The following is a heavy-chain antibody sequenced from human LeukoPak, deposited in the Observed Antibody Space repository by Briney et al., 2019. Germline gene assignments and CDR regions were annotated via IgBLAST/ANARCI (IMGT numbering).Heavy chain of an antibody. Sequence: SETLSLTCSVSAGSISSSSYYWGWIRQPPGKGLEWIGYIYYSGSTNYNPSLKSRVTISVDTSKNQFSLKLSSVTAADTAVYYCARGAGRLMVYAPASIWFDPWGQGTLVTVSS. V-gene: IGHV4-61*05. CDR1: AGSISSSSYY. CDR3: ARGAGRLMVYAPASIWFDP. CDR2: IYYSGST. D-gene: IGHD2-8*01. J-gene: IGHJ5*02.